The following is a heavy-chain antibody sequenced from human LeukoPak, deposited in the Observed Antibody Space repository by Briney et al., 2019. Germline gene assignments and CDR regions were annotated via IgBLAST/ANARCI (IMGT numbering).Heavy chain of an antibody. D-gene: IGHD3-10*01. J-gene: IGHJ4*02. V-gene: IGHV4-34*01. CDR2: INHSGST. Sequence: PSETLSLTCTVSGGSISSYYWSWIRQPPGKGLEWIGEINHSGSTNYNPSLKSRVTISVDTSKNQFSLKLSSVTAADTAVYYCAGSGSYSDFDYWGQGTLVTVSS. CDR1: GGSISSYY. CDR3: AGSGSYSDFDY.